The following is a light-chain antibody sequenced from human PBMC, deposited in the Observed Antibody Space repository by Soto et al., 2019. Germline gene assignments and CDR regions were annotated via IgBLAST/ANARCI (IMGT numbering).Light chain of an antibody. J-gene: IGKJ1*01. CDR1: QTISNF. CDR2: SSS. V-gene: IGKV1-39*01. CDR3: QQSYNLPRT. Sequence: DLQLTQSPSSLSASVGDRVTIACRASQTISNFLNWYQGKPGKPPKLLIYSSSTLQSGVPSRFSGSGSGTDFTLTINGLQPEDFASYWCQQSYNLPRTFGPGTKVEIK.